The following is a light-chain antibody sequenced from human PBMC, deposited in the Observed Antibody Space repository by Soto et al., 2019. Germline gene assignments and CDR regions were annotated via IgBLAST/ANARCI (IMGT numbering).Light chain of an antibody. CDR3: QSYNDWPLT. CDR2: GAS. V-gene: IGKV3D-15*01. Sequence: TVMTQSPDTLSVSPGERATLSCSASRSVRNKLAWYQQKSGQAPRLLIYGASTRASGIPTRFSGSGSGTEFTLTISSLQSEDFAVYFCQSYNDWPLTFGGGTKVDIK. J-gene: IGKJ4*01. CDR1: RSVRNK.